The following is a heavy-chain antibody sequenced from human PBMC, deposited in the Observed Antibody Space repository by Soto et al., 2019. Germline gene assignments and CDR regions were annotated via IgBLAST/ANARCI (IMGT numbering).Heavy chain of an antibody. V-gene: IGHV3-9*01. J-gene: IGHJ1*01. CDR3: VKDESINWYSGHFRH. CDR1: GFTFDDYV. Sequence: EVQLVESGGGLVQPGRSLRLSCAASGFTFDDYVMHWARQVPGKGLEWVSGINWNSGSIGYGDSVKGRFAISRDNAKNSLHLQMNSLSAEDTAFYYCVKDESINWYSGHFRHWGQGTLVTVSS. CDR2: INWNSGSI. D-gene: IGHD6-13*01.